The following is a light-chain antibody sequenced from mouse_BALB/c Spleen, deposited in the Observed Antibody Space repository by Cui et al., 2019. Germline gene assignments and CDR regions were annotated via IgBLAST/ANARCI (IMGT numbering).Light chain of an antibody. J-gene: IGKJ1*01. CDR3: HQWSSYPWT. Sequence: QIVLTQSPAIMSASLGEKITLTCSASSSVSSMNWYQQKSGTSPKLLIYSTSNLASGVPSRFSGSGSGTFYSLTISSVEAEDAADYYCHQWSSYPWTFGGGTKLEIK. V-gene: IGKV4-80*01. CDR2: STS. CDR1: SSVSS.